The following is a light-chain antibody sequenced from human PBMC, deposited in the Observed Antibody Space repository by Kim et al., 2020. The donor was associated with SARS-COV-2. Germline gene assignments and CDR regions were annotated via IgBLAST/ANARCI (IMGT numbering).Light chain of an antibody. CDR2: GKN. CDR1: SLRSYY. V-gene: IGLV3-19*01. CDR3: GSRDTSGDQWM. Sequence: SSELTQDPAVSVALGQTVRITCQGDSLRSYYATWYQQKPGQAPILVIYGKNNRPSGIPDRFSGSSSGNTASLTITGAQAADEADYFCGSRDTSGDQWMFGGGTKLTVL. J-gene: IGLJ3*02.